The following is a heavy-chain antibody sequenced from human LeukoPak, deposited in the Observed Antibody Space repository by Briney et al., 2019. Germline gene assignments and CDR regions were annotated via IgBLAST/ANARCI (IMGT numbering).Heavy chain of an antibody. CDR2: IYYSGST. CDR1: GFTFSTYT. Sequence: GSLRLSCAASGFTFSTYTMNWVRQAPGKGLEWIGSIYYSGSTNYNPSLKSRVTIPLDTSRNQFSLKLNSVTAADTAVYYCAKSNGYGLVDIWGQGTMVTVSS. CDR3: AKSNGYGLVDI. D-gene: IGHD3-10*01. V-gene: IGHV4-59*12. J-gene: IGHJ3*02.